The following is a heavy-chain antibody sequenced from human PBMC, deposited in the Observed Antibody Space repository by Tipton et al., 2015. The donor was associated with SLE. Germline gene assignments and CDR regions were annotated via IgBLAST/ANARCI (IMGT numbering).Heavy chain of an antibody. V-gene: IGHV5-51*03. J-gene: IGHJ4*02. CDR2: IYPGDSDT. Sequence: QLVQSGAEVKKPGESLKISCKGSGYSFTSNWIGWVRHMTGKGLEWMGIIYPGDSDTRYSPPFQGQVTFSADESISTAYLQWSYLKASDTAMYYCARLGPDCSSTSCYFDYWGQGTLVTVPS. CDR3: ARLGPDCSSTSCYFDY. CDR1: GYSFTSNW. D-gene: IGHD2-2*01.